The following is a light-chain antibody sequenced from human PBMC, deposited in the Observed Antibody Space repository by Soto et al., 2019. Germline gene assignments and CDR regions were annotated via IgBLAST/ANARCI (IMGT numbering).Light chain of an antibody. V-gene: IGLV4-69*01. J-gene: IGLJ1*01. CDR3: QTWGTGIRV. CDR1: SGHSNYA. Sequence: QLVLTQSPSASASLGASVKLTCTLSSGHSNYAIAWHQQQPEKGPRYLMKLNSDGSHRKGDGIPDRFSGSSSGAERYLTISSLQSEGEADYYCQTWGTGIRVFGTGTKLTVL. CDR2: LNSDGSH.